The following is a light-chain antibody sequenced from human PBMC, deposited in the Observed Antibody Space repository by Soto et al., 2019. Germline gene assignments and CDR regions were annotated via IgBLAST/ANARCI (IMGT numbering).Light chain of an antibody. CDR3: QQYASSRLT. CDR1: QSVGRNY. Sequence: EIVLTQSPGTLPLSPGERATLSCRASQSVGRNYLAWYQQKPGQAPRLLIYGASTRATGIPDRFSGSGSGTDFTLTISRLEPEDFAVFYCQQYASSRLTFGGGTKVEIK. J-gene: IGKJ4*01. CDR2: GAS. V-gene: IGKV3-20*01.